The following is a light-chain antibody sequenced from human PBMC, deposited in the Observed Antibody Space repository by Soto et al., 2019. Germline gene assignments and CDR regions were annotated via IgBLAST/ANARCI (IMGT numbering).Light chain of an antibody. CDR3: QHNNGYWT. Sequence: DIQMTQSPSTLSASIGDRVTITCRASQSISSRLAWYQQKPGKAPKLLIYEASSLEVGVPSRFSGSGSGTEFTLTSSRLQPDDFATYYWQHNNGYWTFGQGTKVEIK. J-gene: IGKJ1*01. CDR2: EAS. CDR1: QSISSR. V-gene: IGKV1-5*03.